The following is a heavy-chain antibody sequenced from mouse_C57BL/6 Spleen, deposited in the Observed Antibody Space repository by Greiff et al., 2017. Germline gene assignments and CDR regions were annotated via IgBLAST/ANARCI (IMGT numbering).Heavy chain of an antibody. Sequence: LQQSGASVKISCNASGYAFSSYWMNWVKQRPGKGLEWIGQIYPGDGDPNYNGKFTGKATLTADKSSSTAYMQLSSLTSEDSAVYFCARGWVLRSYWYFDVWGTGTTVTVSS. CDR2: IYPGDGDP. J-gene: IGHJ1*03. D-gene: IGHD2-3*01. V-gene: IGHV1-80*01. CDR1: GYAFSSYW. CDR3: ARGWVLRSYWYFDV.